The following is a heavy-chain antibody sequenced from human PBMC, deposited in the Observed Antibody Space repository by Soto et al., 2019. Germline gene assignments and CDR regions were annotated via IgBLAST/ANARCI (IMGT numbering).Heavy chain of an antibody. CDR2: FDPEDGET. CDR3: ATAVSIAARPAYDY. J-gene: IGHJ4*02. D-gene: IGHD6-6*01. CDR1: GYTLTELS. Sequence: ASVKVSCKVSGYTLTELSMHWVRQAPGKGLEWMGGFDPEDGETIYAQKFQGRVTMTEDTSTDTAYMELSSLRSEDTAVYYCATAVSIAARPAYDYWGQGTLVTVSS. V-gene: IGHV1-24*01.